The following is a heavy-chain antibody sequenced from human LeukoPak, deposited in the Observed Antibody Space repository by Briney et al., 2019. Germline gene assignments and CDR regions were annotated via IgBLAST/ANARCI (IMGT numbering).Heavy chain of an antibody. D-gene: IGHD3-9*01. CDR2: TNSDGSST. CDR3: ARVRVDWLSKTKYFDY. J-gene: IGHJ4*02. CDR1: GFTFSSYW. Sequence: GGSLRLSCAASGFTFSSYWMHWVRQAPGKGVVWVSRTNSDGSSTSYADSVKGRFTISRDNAKNTLYLQMNSLRAEDTAVYYCARVRVDWLSKTKYFDYWGQGTLVTVSS. V-gene: IGHV3-74*01.